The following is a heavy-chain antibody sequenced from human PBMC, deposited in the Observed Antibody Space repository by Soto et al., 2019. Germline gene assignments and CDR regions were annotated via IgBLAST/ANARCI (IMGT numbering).Heavy chain of an antibody. Sequence: PSETLSLTCTVSGGSVSNGDYYWSWIRQPPGKGLEWIGYIFYSGSAHYNPSLKSRVTISIDTSKSQFSLKLSSVTAADTAVYYCARDRVGATPSYYYYGMDVWGQGTTVTVSS. V-gene: IGHV4-30-4*01. CDR3: ARDRVGATPSYYYYGMDV. CDR1: GGSVSNGDYY. CDR2: IFYSGSA. J-gene: IGHJ6*02. D-gene: IGHD1-26*01.